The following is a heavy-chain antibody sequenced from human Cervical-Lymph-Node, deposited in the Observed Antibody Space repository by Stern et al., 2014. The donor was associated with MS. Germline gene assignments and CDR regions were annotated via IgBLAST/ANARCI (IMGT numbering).Heavy chain of an antibody. Sequence: QVQLMQSGPGLVKPSQTLSLTCTLSGGSVSSGSSYWSWIRQPAGKGLEWIGRIHPSGDAFYTPSLQSRVTLSLAPSTHQNSLKLNSMTAADTAVYYCASGYRFFESWGQGTLVTVSS. CDR2: IHPSGDA. D-gene: IGHD5-18*01. CDR1: GGSVSSGSSY. J-gene: IGHJ4*02. CDR3: ASGYRFFES. V-gene: IGHV4-61*02.